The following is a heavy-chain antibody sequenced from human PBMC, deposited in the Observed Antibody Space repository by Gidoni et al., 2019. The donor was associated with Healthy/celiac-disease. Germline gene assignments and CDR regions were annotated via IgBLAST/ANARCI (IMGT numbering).Heavy chain of an antibody. D-gene: IGHD6-13*01. CDR2: IKSKIDGGTT. CDR3: AHMDHRPTSTAGLFDS. Sequence: EVQLVESGGGLVKPGGSLRLSCAASGFPFSSAWLTWVRQAPGKGLEWVGRIKSKIDGGTTDYAAPVKGRFTISRDDSRSILYLQMNSLKTEDTARYYCAHMDHRPTSTAGLFDSWGQGTLVTVSS. J-gene: IGHJ4*02. V-gene: IGHV3-15*01. CDR1: GFPFSSAW.